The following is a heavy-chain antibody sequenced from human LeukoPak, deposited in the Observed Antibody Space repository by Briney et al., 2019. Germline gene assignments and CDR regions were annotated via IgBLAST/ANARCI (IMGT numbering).Heavy chain of an antibody. D-gene: IGHD6-19*01. V-gene: IGHV3-66*01. CDR3: ARGRGVGSSSGWVYFDY. J-gene: IGHJ4*02. CDR1: GFTVSSNY. Sequence: GGSLRLSCAASGFTVSSNYMSSVRQAPGKGLEWVSVIYSGGSTYYADSVKGRFTISRDNSKNTLYLQMNSLRGGDTAVYYCARGRGVGSSSGWVYFDYWGQGTLVTVSS. CDR2: IYSGGST.